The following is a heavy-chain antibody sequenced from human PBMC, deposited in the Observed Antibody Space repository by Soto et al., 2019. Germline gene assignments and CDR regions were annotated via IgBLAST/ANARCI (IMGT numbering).Heavy chain of an antibody. V-gene: IGHV3-30*18. CDR1: GFTFSSYG. D-gene: IGHD6-6*01. Sequence: GGSLRLSCAASGFTFSSYGMHWVRQAPGKGLEWVAVISYDGSNKYYADSVKGRFTISRDNSKNTLYLQMNSLRAEDTAVYYCAKVGGGGLYSSSWVSEPGMDWFDPWGQGTLVTVSS. CDR2: ISYDGSNK. CDR3: AKVGGGGLYSSSWVSEPGMDWFDP. J-gene: IGHJ5*02.